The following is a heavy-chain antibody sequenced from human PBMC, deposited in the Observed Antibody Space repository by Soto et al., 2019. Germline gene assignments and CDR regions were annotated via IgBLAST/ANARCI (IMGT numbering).Heavy chain of an antibody. CDR2: INHSGST. V-gene: IGHV4-34*01. CDR3: ARGRKDYSSSWYVD. Sequence: QVQLQQWGAGLLKRSETLSLTCAVYGGSFSGYYWSWIRQPPGKGLEWIGEINHSGSTNYNPSLKSRVTISVDTSKNQFSLKLSSVTAADTAVYYCARGRKDYSSSWYVDWGQGTLVTVSS. D-gene: IGHD6-13*01. J-gene: IGHJ4*02. CDR1: GGSFSGYY.